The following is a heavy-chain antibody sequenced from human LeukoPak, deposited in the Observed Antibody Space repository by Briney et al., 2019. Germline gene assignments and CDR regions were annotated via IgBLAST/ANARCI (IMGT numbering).Heavy chain of an antibody. Sequence: GGSLRLSCAASGFTFSDYYMSWIRQAPGKGLEWVSYISSSGSIIYYADSVKGGFTISRDNAKNSLYLQMNRLRDADTAVYYCAXXHXXXYGSPXXXYWGXXTXXT. CDR3: AXXHXXXYGSPXXXY. D-gene: IGHD3-10*01. CDR1: GFTFSDYY. CDR2: ISSSGSII. V-gene: IGHV3-11*01. J-gene: IGHJ4*01.